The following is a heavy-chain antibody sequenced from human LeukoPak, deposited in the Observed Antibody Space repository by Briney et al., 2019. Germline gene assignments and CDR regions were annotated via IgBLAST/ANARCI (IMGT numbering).Heavy chain of an antibody. Sequence: SQTLSLTCTVSGGSISSGGYYWSWIRQPPGKGLEWIGYIYHSGSTYYNPSLKSRVTISVDRSKNQFSLKLSSVTAADTAVYYCARGRLLSPLAFFDYWGQGTLVTVSS. CDR2: IYHSGST. J-gene: IGHJ4*02. D-gene: IGHD2-2*01. V-gene: IGHV4-30-2*01. CDR1: GGSISSGGYY. CDR3: ARGRLLSPLAFFDY.